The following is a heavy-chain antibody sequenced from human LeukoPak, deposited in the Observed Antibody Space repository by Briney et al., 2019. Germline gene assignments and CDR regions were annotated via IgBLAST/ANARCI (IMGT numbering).Heavy chain of an antibody. J-gene: IGHJ6*03. CDR3: ARVVTIVGVVIPYYYYYMDV. D-gene: IGHD3-3*01. V-gene: IGHV4-59*01. Sequence: SETRSLTCTVSGGSISSYYWSWIRQPPGKGLEWIGYIYYSGSTNYNPSLKSRVTISVDTSKNQFSLKLSSVTAADTAVYYCARVVTIVGVVIPYYYYYMDVWGKGTTVTVSS. CDR1: GGSISSYY. CDR2: IYYSGST.